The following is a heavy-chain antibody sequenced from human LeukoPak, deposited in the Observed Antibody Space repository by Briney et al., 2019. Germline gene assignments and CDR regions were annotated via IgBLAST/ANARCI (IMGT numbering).Heavy chain of an antibody. CDR3: ARLTGYSSESWFDP. D-gene: IGHD3-9*01. J-gene: IGHJ5*02. CDR1: GGSINSYY. CDR2: IYYSGST. V-gene: IGHV4-59*01. Sequence: SETLSLTCTVSGGSINSYYWSWIRQPPGKGLEWIGYIYYSGSTNYNPSLKSRVTISVHTSKNQFSLKLSSVTAADTAVYYCARLTGYSSESWFDPWGQGTLVTVS.